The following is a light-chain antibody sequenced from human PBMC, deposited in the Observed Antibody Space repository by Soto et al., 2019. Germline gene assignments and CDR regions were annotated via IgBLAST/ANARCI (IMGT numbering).Light chain of an antibody. J-gene: IGLJ3*02. CDR1: SSDVGGYNY. Sequence: QSALTQPASVSGSPGQSITISCTGTSSDVGGYNYVSWYQQHPGKAPKLMIYEVSNRPSGVSNRFSGSKSGNTASLTISGLQAQYDADYYCSSYTSSSTRVFGGGTKLPVL. CDR3: SSYTSSSTRV. V-gene: IGLV2-14*01. CDR2: EVS.